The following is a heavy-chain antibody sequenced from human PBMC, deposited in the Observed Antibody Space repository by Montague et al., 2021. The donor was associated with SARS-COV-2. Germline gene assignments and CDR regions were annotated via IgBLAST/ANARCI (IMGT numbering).Heavy chain of an antibody. Sequence: SETLSLTCAVYAGSFSGYSWSWIHQPPGKGLEWIGEINHSGSTNYNPSLKSRVTISVDTSKNQFSLKLSSVTAADTAVYYCAGRSRVVTAIWALRTSLTSWFDPWGQGTLVTVSS. D-gene: IGHD2-21*02. V-gene: IGHV4-34*01. CDR1: AGSFSGYS. CDR3: AGRSRVVTAIWALRTSLTSWFDP. J-gene: IGHJ5*02. CDR2: INHSGST.